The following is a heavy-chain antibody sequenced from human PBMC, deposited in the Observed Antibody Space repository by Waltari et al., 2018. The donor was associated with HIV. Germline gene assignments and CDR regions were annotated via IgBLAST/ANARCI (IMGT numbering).Heavy chain of an antibody. Sequence: EVQLLESGGGLVQTGGSLRLPCRASGFSFSIYAMNWVRQAPGKGLEWVSGISGSGDNRYYADSVKGRFTISRDNSKNKVFLQMKSLRPEDTAFYYCTKDPVTAVGNINWFDPWGQGTLVTVSS. V-gene: IGHV3-23*01. CDR2: ISGSGDNR. CDR1: GFSFSIYA. J-gene: IGHJ5*02. CDR3: TKDPVTAVGNINWFDP. D-gene: IGHD6-13*01.